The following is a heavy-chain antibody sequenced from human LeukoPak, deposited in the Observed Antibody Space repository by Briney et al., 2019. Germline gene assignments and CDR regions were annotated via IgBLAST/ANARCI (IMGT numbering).Heavy chain of an antibody. CDR1: GYSFTSYW. CDR2: IYPGDSDT. CDR3: ARTRTNKGADY. V-gene: IGHV5-51*01. Sequence: GESLKISCKGSGYSFTSYWVGWVRQMPGKGLEWMGIIYPGDSDTRYSPSFQGQVTISADKSISTAYLQWSSLKASDTAMYYSARTRTNKGADYWGQGTLVTVSS. D-gene: IGHD1/OR15-1a*01. J-gene: IGHJ4*02.